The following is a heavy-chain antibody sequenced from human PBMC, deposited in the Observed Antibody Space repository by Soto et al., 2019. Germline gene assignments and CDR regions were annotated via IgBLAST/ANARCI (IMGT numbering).Heavy chain of an antibody. D-gene: IGHD3-10*01. CDR3: ARKKGFYGSGSYYGH. V-gene: IGHV4-30-4*01. CDR1: GGSISSGDYY. J-gene: IGHJ4*02. CDR2: IYYGGST. Sequence: PSETLSLTCTVSGGSISSGDYYWSWIRQPPGKGLEWIGYIYYGGSTYYNPSLKSRVTISVDTSKNQFSLKLSSVTAADTAVYYCARKKGFYGSGSYYGHWGQGTLVTVSS.